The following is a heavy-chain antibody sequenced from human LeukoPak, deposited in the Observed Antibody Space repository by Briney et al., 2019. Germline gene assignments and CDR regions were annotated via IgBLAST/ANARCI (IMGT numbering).Heavy chain of an antibody. D-gene: IGHD3-22*01. V-gene: IGHV3-23*01. CDR3: AKAGSGHYYDY. CDR1: GFAFNSYD. Sequence: GGSLRLSCAASGFAFNSYDMTWVRRAPGKGLEWVSLITIDTYYADSVRGRFTISRDNSKNTLYLQMNSLRADDTAVYYCAKAGSGHYYDYWGQGTLVTVSS. J-gene: IGHJ4*02. CDR2: ITIDT.